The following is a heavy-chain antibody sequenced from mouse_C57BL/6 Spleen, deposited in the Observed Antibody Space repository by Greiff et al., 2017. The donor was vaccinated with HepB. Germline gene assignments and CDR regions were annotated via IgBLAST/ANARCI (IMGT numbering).Heavy chain of an antibody. Sequence: VQRVESGPGLVAPSQSLSITCTVSGFSFTSYGVDWVRQPPGKGLEWLGVIWGGGSTNYNSDLMSRLSISKDNSNCQIFLKMNSLQTYDTAMYYCARHSLRRGFAYWGQGTLVTVSA. V-gene: IGHV2-9*01. D-gene: IGHD2-12*01. CDR3: ARHSLRRGFAY. CDR1: GFSFTSYG. J-gene: IGHJ3*01. CDR2: IWGGGST.